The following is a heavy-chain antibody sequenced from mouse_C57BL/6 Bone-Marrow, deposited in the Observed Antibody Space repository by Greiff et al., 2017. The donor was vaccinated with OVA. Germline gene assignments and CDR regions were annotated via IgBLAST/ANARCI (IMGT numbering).Heavy chain of an antibody. V-gene: IGHV1-82*01. J-gene: IGHJ4*01. CDR1: GYTFSSSW. Sequence: VKLMESGPELVKPGASVKISCKASGYTFSSSWMNWVKQRPGKGLEWIGRIYPGDGDTNYNGKFKGKATLTADKSSSTAYMQLSSLTSEDSAVYCCARRGNYNYAMDYWGQGTSVTVSS. CDR2: IYPGDGDT. CDR3: ARRGNYNYAMDY. D-gene: IGHD2-1*01.